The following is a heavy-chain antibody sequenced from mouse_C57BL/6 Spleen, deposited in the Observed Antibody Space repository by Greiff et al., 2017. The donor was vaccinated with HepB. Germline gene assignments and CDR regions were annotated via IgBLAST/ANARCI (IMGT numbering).Heavy chain of an antibody. CDR3: VRQNYYGST. V-gene: IGHV10-1*01. J-gene: IGHJ4*01. CDR1: GFSFNTYA. D-gene: IGHD1-1*01. Sequence: EVQVVESGGGLVQPKGSLKLSCAASGFSFNTYAMNWVRQAPGKGLEWVARIRSKSNNYATYYADSVKDRFTISRDDSESMLYLQMNNLKTEDTAMYYCVRQNYYGSTWGQGTSVTVSS. CDR2: IRSKSNNYAT.